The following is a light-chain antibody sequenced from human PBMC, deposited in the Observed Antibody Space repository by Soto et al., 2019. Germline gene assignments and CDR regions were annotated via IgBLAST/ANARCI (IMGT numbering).Light chain of an antibody. CDR1: QTVSKF. J-gene: IGKJ1*01. V-gene: IGKV1-39*01. CDR3: QQTYSLPRT. CDR2: SAS. Sequence: DVQMTQSPSSLSASVGSSVTIACVASQTVSKFVNWYQQKPGKVPDPLIYSASTLYSGVPSRFSGSGSGTEFTLTISNLQPEDFETYYCQQTYSLPRTFAQGTKVDIK.